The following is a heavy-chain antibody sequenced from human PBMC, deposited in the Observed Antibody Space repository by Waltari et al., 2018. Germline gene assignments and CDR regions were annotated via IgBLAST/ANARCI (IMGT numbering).Heavy chain of an antibody. Sequence: QVQLVQSGAEVKKPGASVIVSCEASGYTFTSYDINWVRQAPGQGLEWMGWMNPNTGNVGHAQKFLARVTMTRNTSIRTAYMELNSLTSADTAIYYCARGRGFKPPLDFWGQGTLITVSS. CDR3: ARGRGFKPPLDF. CDR2: MNPNTGNV. V-gene: IGHV1-8*01. D-gene: IGHD3-3*01. J-gene: IGHJ4*02. CDR1: GYTFTSYD.